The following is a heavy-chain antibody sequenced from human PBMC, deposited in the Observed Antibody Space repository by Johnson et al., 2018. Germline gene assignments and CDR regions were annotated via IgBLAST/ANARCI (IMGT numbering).Heavy chain of an antibody. D-gene: IGHD2/OR15-2a*01. CDR2: IKQDGSEK. CDR3: ARRINSAFDI. J-gene: IGHJ3*02. CDR1: GLTFSGYW. Sequence: EVQLVESGGGLVQPGGSLRLSCAASGLTFSGYWMNWVRQAPGKGLEWVANIKQDGSEKYYVDSVKGRFTISRDNAKNSLYLQMTSLRYEDTAVYYCARRINSAFDIWGPGTMVTVSS. V-gene: IGHV3-7*01.